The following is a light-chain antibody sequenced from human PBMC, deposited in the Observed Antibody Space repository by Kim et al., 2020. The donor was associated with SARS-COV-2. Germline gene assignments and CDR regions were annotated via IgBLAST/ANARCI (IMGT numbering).Light chain of an antibody. CDR3: HQHNKRPPGT. CDR1: QSISSN. J-gene: IGKJ1*01. Sequence: DMVMTQSPATLSVSPGERATLSCRASQSISSNFSWYQQQPGQAPRLLIYHGSTRAAGIPARFSGSGSGTAFTLIISSLQSEDFAVYYCHQHNKRPPGTFGQGTKVDIK. V-gene: IGKV3-15*01. CDR2: HGS.